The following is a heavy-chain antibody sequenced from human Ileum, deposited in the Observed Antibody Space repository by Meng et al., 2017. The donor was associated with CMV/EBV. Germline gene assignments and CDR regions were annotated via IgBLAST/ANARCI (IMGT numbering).Heavy chain of an antibody. CDR2: IHRGGST. CDR1: GFTVSINS. CDR3: AKVGSGWFPDFDY. J-gene: IGHJ4*02. V-gene: IGHV3-53*01. D-gene: IGHD6-19*01. Sequence: VQLGESGGGLLQPGVSLRLSCVASGFTVSINSMSWVRQAPGKGLEWLSVIHRGGSTYYIDSVKGRFTVSRDNSKNTLYLQMNSLRAEDTAVYYCAKVGSGWFPDFDYWGQGTLVTVSS.